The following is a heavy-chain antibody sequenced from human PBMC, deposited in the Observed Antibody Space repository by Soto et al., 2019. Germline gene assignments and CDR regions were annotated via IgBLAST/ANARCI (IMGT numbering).Heavy chain of an antibody. CDR3: ANYIDLGQLASSWFDP. V-gene: IGHV3-23*01. J-gene: IGHJ5*02. CDR2: ISGSGGST. Sequence: EVQLLESGGGLVQPGGSLRLSCAASGFTFSSYAMSWVRQAPGKGLEWVSAISGSGGSTYYADSVKGRFTISRDNSKNTLYLQLNSLRAADTAVYYCANYIDLGQLASSWFDPWGQGTLVTVSS. CDR1: GFTFSSYA. D-gene: IGHD6-13*01.